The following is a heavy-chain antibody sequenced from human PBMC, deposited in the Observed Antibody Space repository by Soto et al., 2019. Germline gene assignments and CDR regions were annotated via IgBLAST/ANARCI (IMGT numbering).Heavy chain of an antibody. Sequence: QVYLVESGGGVVQPGRSLRLSCEASAFTFSNYAMHWVRQAPGRGLEWVALIWSDGSNEHYADSLKGRFTISRDNSKNPVYLQMNSLTADDTAVYYCARERIAARRTLDYWGQGTLVTVSS. CDR2: IWSDGSNE. CDR3: ARERIAARRTLDY. J-gene: IGHJ4*02. D-gene: IGHD6-6*01. CDR1: AFTFSNYA. V-gene: IGHV3-33*01.